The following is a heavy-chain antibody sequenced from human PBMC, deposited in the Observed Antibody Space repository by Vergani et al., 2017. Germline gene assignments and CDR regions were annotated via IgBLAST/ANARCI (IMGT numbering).Heavy chain of an antibody. CDR2: INPSVGST. CDR3: ARDREGGYGWRDY. CDR1: GYPFTSYY. V-gene: IGHV1-46*01. D-gene: IGHD5-12*01. Sequence: QVQLVQSGAEVKKPGASVKVSCKASGYPFTSYYMHWVRQAPGQGLEWMGIINPSVGSTSYAQKFQGRVTMTRDKSTSTVYMELSSLRSEDTAVYYCARDREGGYGWRDYWGQGTLVTVSS. J-gene: IGHJ4*02.